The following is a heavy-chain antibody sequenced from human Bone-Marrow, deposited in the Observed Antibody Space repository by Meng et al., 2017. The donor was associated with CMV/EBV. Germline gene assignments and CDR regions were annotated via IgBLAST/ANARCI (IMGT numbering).Heavy chain of an antibody. CDR1: GGTFSNFA. D-gene: IGHD5-18*01. J-gene: IGHJ4*02. CDR2: IIPIYGTV. V-gene: IGHV1-69*05. CDR3: AREGYSYGQYWFDY. Sequence: SVKVSCKASGGTFSNFAVSWVRMAPGQAPEWMGGIIPIYGTVNYAQKFQGRLTVTTDESTNTGYMELSSLRSEDTAMYFCAREGYSYGQYWFDYWGQGPLVTVSS.